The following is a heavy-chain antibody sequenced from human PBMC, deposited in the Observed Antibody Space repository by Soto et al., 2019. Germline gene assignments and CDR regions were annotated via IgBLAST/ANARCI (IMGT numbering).Heavy chain of an antibody. V-gene: IGHV4-34*01. CDR3: ARVPYYYDSSGPTGAFDI. Sequence: ETLSLTCAVYGRSFSGYYWSWIRQPPGKGPEWIGEINHSGSTNYNPSLKSRVTISVDTSKNQFSLKLSSVTAADTAVYYCARVPYYYDSSGPTGAFDIWGQGTMVTVSS. J-gene: IGHJ3*02. D-gene: IGHD3-22*01. CDR2: INHSGST. CDR1: GRSFSGYY.